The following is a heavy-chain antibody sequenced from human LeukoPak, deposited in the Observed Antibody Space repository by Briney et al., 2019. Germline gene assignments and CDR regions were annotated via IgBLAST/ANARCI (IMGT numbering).Heavy chain of an antibody. J-gene: IGHJ5*02. CDR2: IHHRGNT. CDR1: GDSISNSEW. D-gene: IGHD5-12*01. CDR3: AKHRGFTFDP. V-gene: IGHV4-4*02. Sequence: SGTLSLTCAVSGDSISNSEWWSWVRQPPGKELEWIGQIHHRGNTKYNPSLRSRFTMSVDKSKNQFSLKVTSVTAADTAEYSCAKHRGFTFDPWGPGTLVTVSS.